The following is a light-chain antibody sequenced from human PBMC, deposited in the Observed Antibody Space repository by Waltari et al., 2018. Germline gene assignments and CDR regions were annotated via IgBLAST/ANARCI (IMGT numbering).Light chain of an antibody. CDR1: QSISSG. CDR2: EAS. V-gene: IGKV1-17*01. J-gene: IGKJ1*01. CDR3: LQYGRSPWT. Sequence: DIQRTQSPSSLPVSVGDTVTITGRAGQSISSGLDWYQQKPGMAPKRLIYEASSLTSGVPSRFSGRRSGTEFTLTISSLQPEDFATYYCLQYGRSPWTFGQGTKVEV.